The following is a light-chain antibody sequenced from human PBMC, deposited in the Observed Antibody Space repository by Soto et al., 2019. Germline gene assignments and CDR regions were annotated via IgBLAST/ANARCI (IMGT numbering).Light chain of an antibody. J-gene: IGKJ3*01. CDR1: QTVSSY. V-gene: IGKV3-11*01. Sequence: EMVLTQSPATLSLSPGERATLSCRASQTVSSYLAWYQRKPGQAPSLIIYDASNMATGITDRFNGSGYGTDFALTIIILEPEAIAGYSSHQRSKWFTFGPGTPVAIE. CDR2: DAS. CDR3: HQRSKWFT.